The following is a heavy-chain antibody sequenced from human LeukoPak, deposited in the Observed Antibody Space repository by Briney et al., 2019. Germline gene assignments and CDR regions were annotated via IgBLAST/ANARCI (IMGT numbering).Heavy chain of an antibody. CDR2: IYTSGST. V-gene: IGHV4-61*02. J-gene: IGHJ4*02. CDR1: GGSISSGSYY. CDR3: ARDGGIRYGDPTGFDY. D-gene: IGHD4-17*01. Sequence: PSETLSLTCTVSGGSISSGSYYWSWIRQPAGKGLEWIGRIYTSGSTNYNPSLKSRVTISVDTSKNQFSLKLNSVTAADTAVYYCARDGGIRYGDPTGFDYWGQGTLVTVSS.